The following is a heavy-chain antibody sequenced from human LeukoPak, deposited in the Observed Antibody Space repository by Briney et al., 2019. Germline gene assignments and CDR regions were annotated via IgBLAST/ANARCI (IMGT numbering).Heavy chain of an antibody. J-gene: IGHJ5*02. CDR3: ARGSPLAVAENWFDP. CDR1: GFTFTTYW. CDR2: ISGSGGST. V-gene: IGHV3-21*01. D-gene: IGHD6-19*01. Sequence: PGGSLRLSCAASGFTFTTYWMHWVRQAPGKGLEWVSAISGSGGSTYYADSVKGRFTISRDNAKNSLYLQMNSLRAEDTAVYYCARGSPLAVAENWFDPWGQGTLVTVSS.